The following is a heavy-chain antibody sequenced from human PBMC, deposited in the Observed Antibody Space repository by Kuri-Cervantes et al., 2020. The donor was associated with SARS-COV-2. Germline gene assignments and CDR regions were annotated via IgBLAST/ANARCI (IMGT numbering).Heavy chain of an antibody. D-gene: IGHD5-18*01. V-gene: IGHV4-59*06. CDR3: ARVSYGSGDPTRYYYMDV. Sequence: SETLSLTCTVSGGSISSYYWSWIRQPPGKGLEWIGYIYYSGSTYYNPSLKSLVTISVDTSKNQFSLKLSSVTAADTAVYYCARVSYGSGDPTRYYYMDVWGKGTTVTVSS. J-gene: IGHJ6*03. CDR1: GGSISSYY. CDR2: IYYSGST.